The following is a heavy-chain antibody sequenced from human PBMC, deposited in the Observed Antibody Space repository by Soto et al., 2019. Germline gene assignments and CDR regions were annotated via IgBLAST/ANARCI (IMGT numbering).Heavy chain of an antibody. CDR2: IKHGGSEK. Sequence: GGSLRLSCAASGFTFSSYWMSWVRQAPGKGLEWVANIKHGGSEKYYVDSAKGRFTISRDNSKNTLYLQMNSLRAEDTAVYYCAKDNSVWLGEPVDVWGKGTTVTVSS. CDR3: AKDNSVWLGEPVDV. D-gene: IGHD3-10*01. V-gene: IGHV3-7*03. CDR1: GFTFSSYW. J-gene: IGHJ6*04.